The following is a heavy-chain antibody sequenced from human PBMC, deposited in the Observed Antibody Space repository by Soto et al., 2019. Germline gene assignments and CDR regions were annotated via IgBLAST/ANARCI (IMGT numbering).Heavy chain of an antibody. CDR3: AAGGSGSSLTNFDY. Sequence: QMQLVQSGPEVKKPGTSVKVSCKASGFTFTSSAVQWVRQARGQRLEWIGWIVVGSGNTNYAQKFQERVTITRDMSTSTAYMELSSLRSEDTAVYYCAAGGSGSSLTNFDYWGQGTLVTVSS. CDR2: IVVGSGNT. CDR1: GFTFTSSA. V-gene: IGHV1-58*01. J-gene: IGHJ4*02. D-gene: IGHD3-10*01.